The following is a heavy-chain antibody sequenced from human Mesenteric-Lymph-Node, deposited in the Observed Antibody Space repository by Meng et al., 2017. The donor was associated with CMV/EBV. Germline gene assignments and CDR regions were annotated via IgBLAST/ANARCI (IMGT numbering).Heavy chain of an antibody. CDR2: MNPNSGNT. CDR3: ARRAYSSTSWVLDY. V-gene: IGHV1-8*01. D-gene: IGHD6-13*01. CDR1: GYTFTSYD. J-gene: IGHJ4*02. Sequence: ASVKVSCKASGYTFTSYDINWVRQATGQGLEWMGWMNPNSGNTGYAQKFQGRVTMTRNTSISTAYMELSSLRSEDTAVYYCARRAYSSTSWVLDYWGQGTLVTVSS.